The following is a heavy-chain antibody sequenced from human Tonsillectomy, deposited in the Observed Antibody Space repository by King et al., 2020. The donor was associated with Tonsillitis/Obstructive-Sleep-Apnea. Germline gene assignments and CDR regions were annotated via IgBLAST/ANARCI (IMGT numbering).Heavy chain of an antibody. CDR3: ARDLITDNYYYYYMDV. CDR1: GASISSYY. Sequence: VQLQESGPGLVKPSETLSLTCTVSGASISSYYRSWVRQPPGKGLEWIGYISDSGSTNYNPSLKSRITMLVDTSKNQFSLKLSSVTAADTAVYYCARDLITDNYYYYYMDVWGRGTTVTVSS. V-gene: IGHV4-59*01. D-gene: IGHD3-16*01. CDR2: ISDSGST. J-gene: IGHJ6*03.